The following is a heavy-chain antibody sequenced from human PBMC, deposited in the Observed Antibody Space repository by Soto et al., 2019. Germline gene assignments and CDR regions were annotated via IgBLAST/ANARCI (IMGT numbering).Heavy chain of an antibody. CDR1: GFTFSSYA. D-gene: IGHD3-10*01. Sequence: GGSLRLSCAASGFTFSSYAMSWVRQAPGKGLEWVSAISGSGGSTYYADSVKGRFTISRDNSKNTLYLQMNSLRAEDTAVYYCARDSNGSGTPSPLDAFDIWGQGTMVTVSS. CDR3: ARDSNGSGTPSPLDAFDI. V-gene: IGHV3-23*01. CDR2: ISGSGGST. J-gene: IGHJ3*02.